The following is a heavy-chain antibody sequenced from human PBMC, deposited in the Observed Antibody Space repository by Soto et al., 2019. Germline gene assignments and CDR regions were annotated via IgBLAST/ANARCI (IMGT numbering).Heavy chain of an antibody. CDR2: IIPIFGTA. J-gene: IGHJ4*02. CDR1: GGTFSSYA. D-gene: IGHD5-12*01. Sequence: GASVKVSCKASGGTFSSYAISWVRQAPGQGLEWMGGIIPIFGTANYAQKFQGGVTITADESTSTAYMELSSLGSEDTAVYYCAREEGGGDSEGFDYWGQGTLVTVSS. V-gene: IGHV1-69*13. CDR3: AREEGGGDSEGFDY.